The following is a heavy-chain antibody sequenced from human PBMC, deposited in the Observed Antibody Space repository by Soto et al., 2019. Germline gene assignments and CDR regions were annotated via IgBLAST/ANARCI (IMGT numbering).Heavy chain of an antibody. CDR1: CGSISSHY. Sequence: PLETLSVTCTVACGSISSHYWSLIRQPTRKGLEWIGYIYYSGSTNYNPSLKSRVTISVDTSKNQFSLKLSSVTAADTAVYYCARHWGYYYGSGSSTRDAFDIWGQGTMVTVSS. CDR3: ARHWGYYYGSGSSTRDAFDI. J-gene: IGHJ3*02. CDR2: IYYSGST. V-gene: IGHV4-59*08. D-gene: IGHD3-10*01.